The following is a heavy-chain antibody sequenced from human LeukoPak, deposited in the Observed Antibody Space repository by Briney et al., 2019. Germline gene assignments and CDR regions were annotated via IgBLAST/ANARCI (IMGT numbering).Heavy chain of an antibody. V-gene: IGHV3-30-3*01. D-gene: IGHD1-1*01. CDR1: GFTFTAYA. Sequence: GGSLRLSCAASGFTFTAYAMHWVRQGPGKGLEWVSFISNDGDTEYYADSVKGRFTVSRDNSKYMMFLQMNSLRPEDTAVYYCARLWGTNGTPMYYFDSWGHGTLVTVSS. CDR2: ISNDGDTE. CDR3: ARLWGTNGTPMYYFDS. J-gene: IGHJ4*01.